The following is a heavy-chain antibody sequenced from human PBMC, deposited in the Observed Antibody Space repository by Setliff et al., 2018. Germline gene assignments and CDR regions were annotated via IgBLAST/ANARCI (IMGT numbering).Heavy chain of an antibody. Sequence: PGGSLRLSCVASGFTFSNNAMNWVRQAPGGGLEWVSGISDSGDTTIYADSVKGRFTISRDNSKNTLYLQMNSLRAEDTAVYYCARAYYDSSGLVYFDYWGQGTLVTVSS. V-gene: IGHV3-23*01. D-gene: IGHD3-22*01. CDR3: ARAYYDSSGLVYFDY. CDR2: ISDSGDTT. CDR1: GFTFSNNA. J-gene: IGHJ4*02.